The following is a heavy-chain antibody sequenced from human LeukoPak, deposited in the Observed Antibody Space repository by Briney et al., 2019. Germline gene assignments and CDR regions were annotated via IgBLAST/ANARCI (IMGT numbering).Heavy chain of an antibody. D-gene: IGHD3-10*01. Sequence: ASVKVSCKASGYTFTGYYILWVRQAPGQGLEWMGRINPNSGGTNYSQKFQGRVTITRDTSASTAYMELSSLRSEDTALYYCAREGIAVRGVMDSWGQGTLVTVSS. CDR3: AREGIAVRGVMDS. J-gene: IGHJ5*02. CDR1: GYTFTGYY. V-gene: IGHV1-2*02. CDR2: INPNSGGT.